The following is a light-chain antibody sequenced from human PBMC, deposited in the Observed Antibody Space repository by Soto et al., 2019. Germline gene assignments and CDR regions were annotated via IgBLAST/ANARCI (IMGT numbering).Light chain of an antibody. CDR2: GAS. Sequence: EVEMTHSHATLSASRVDRDTIXCRASQGVGSNLAWYQQKPGQAPRLLVYGASTRATGVPARFSGSGSGTEFTLTISRLEPEDFAVYYCQQYGSSGTFGQGTKVDIK. V-gene: IGKV3-15*01. J-gene: IGKJ1*01. CDR3: QQYGSSGT. CDR1: QGVGSN.